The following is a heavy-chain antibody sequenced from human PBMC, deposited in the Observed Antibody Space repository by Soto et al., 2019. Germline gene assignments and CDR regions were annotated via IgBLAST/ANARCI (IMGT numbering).Heavy chain of an antibody. CDR2: IYPGDSDT. V-gene: IGHV5-51*01. J-gene: IGHJ6*02. CDR1: GYSFTSYW. D-gene: IGHD3-22*01. Sequence: PGESLKISCKGSGYSFTSYWICWVRQMPWKGLEWMGIIYPGDSDTRYSPSFQGQVTISADKSISTAYLQWSSLKASDTAMYYCARSGYPYYYYYGMDVWGQGTTVTVSS. CDR3: ARSGYPYYYYYGMDV.